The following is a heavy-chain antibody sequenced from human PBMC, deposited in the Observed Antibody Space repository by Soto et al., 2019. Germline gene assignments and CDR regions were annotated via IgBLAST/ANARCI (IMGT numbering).Heavy chain of an antibody. CDR1: GYTFTSYG. Sequence: ASGKVSCKASGYTFTSYGISWVRQAPGQGHEWMGWISAYNGNTNYAQKLQGRVTMTTDTSTSTAYMELRSLRSDDTAVYYCARVHLPLRYFVWLSRSPYHYGLDVWGQGSTVTVSS. V-gene: IGHV1-18*01. D-gene: IGHD3-9*01. CDR3: ARVHLPLRYFVWLSRSPYHYGLDV. J-gene: IGHJ6*02. CDR2: ISAYNGNT.